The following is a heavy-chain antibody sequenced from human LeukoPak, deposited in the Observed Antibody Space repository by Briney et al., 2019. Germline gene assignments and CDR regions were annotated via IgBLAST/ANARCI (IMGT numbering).Heavy chain of an antibody. CDR2: VSTSSDAK. D-gene: IGHD5-24*01. CDR1: GYSFTTYG. J-gene: IGHJ4*02. V-gene: IGHV1-18*01. Sequence: ASMKVSCKTSGYSFTTYGIAWVRQAPGQRPEWLGWVSTSSDAKNAAETIQGRVTMTTDASTATAYIELRSLRYDDAAVYYCVRDETIAAAPAYWGQGTLITVSS. CDR3: VRDETIAAAPAY.